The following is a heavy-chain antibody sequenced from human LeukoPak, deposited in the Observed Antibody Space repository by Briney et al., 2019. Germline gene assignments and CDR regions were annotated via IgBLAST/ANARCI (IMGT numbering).Heavy chain of an antibody. V-gene: IGHV3-30*02. J-gene: IGHJ4*02. CDR2: IRYDGSNK. Sequence: GGSLRLSCAASGFTFSSYGMHWVRQAPGKGLEWVAFIRYDGSNKYYADSVKGRFTISRDNPKNTLYLQMNSLRAEDTAVYYCAKDSLKFTYYYDSSGYYHDYWGQGTLVTVSS. CDR1: GFTFSSYG. CDR3: AKDSLKFTYYYDSSGYYHDY. D-gene: IGHD3-22*01.